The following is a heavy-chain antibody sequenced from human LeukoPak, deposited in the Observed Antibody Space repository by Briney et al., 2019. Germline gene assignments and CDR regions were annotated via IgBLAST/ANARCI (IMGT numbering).Heavy chain of an antibody. CDR3: ARDDYYDSSGLDY. V-gene: IGHV3-23*01. J-gene: IGHJ4*02. CDR2: ISTGGST. CDR1: GFTFSSYA. D-gene: IGHD3-22*01. Sequence: PGGSLRLSCAASGFTFSSYAMTWVRQAPGKGLEWLSVISTGGSTNYADSVKGRFTIPRDNSKNILYLQMNSLRAEDTAVYYCARDDYYDSSGLDYWGQGILVTVSS.